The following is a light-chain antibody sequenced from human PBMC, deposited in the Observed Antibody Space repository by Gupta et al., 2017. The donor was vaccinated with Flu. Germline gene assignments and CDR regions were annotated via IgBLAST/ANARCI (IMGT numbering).Light chain of an antibody. J-gene: IGKJ4*01. V-gene: IGKV1-33*01. Sequence: DIQMTQSPSSLSASVGDRVTITCQASQDIGNYLNWYQHKPGKAPNLLIYDASSLETGVPSRFSGSGSGTDFTFTINSLQPEDSATYYCQQENDVPAQFGGGTKVDIK. CDR3: QQENDVPAQ. CDR2: DAS. CDR1: QDIGNY.